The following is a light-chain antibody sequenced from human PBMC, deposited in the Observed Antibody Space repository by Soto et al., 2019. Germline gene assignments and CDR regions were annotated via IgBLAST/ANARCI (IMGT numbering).Light chain of an antibody. J-gene: IGKJ1*01. Sequence: EIVLTQSPGTLSLSPGERATLSCRASQSVGSTFLAWYQQKPGQAPRLLIYGVSTRATGIPDGFSGSWSGTDFTLSIRRLEPEDFAVYYCGQFVSSPPRTFGQGTTGDIK. CDR1: QSVGSTF. V-gene: IGKV3-20*01. CDR2: GVS. CDR3: GQFVSSPPRT.